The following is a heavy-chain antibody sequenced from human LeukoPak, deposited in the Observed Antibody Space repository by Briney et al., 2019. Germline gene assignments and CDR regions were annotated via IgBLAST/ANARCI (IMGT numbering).Heavy chain of an antibody. D-gene: IGHD3-10*01. CDR3: ARDRYYIFDY. CDR1: GFTFSSTW. Sequence: GGSLRLSCAASGFTFSSTWMNWVHQGPGKGLEWVSRITSDGSSAIYADSVKGRFTISRDNAKSTVYLQMNSLRAEDTAVYFCARDRYYIFDYWGQGASVTVSS. J-gene: IGHJ4*02. CDR2: ITSDGSSA. V-gene: IGHV3-74*01.